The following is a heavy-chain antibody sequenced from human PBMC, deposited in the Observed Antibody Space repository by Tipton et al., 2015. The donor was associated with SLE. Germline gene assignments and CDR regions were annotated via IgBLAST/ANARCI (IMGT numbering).Heavy chain of an antibody. Sequence: TLSFTCAVYGGSFSGYYWSWIRQPPGKGLEWIGSIYYSGSTYYNPSLKSRVTISVDTSKNNFSLKLGSVTAADTAVYYCARQGSVDTMIEDPFDYWGQGTLVTVSS. CDR1: GGSFSGYY. CDR2: IYYSGST. V-gene: IGHV4-34*01. J-gene: IGHJ4*02. CDR3: ARQGSVDTMIEDPFDY. D-gene: IGHD3-22*01.